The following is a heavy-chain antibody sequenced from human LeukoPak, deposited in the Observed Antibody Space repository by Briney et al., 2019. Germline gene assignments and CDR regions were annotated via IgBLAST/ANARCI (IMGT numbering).Heavy chain of an antibody. CDR1: GFTFSSYG. J-gene: IGHJ4*02. CDR2: IWYGGSNK. CDR3: TRHSSSSSRDY. D-gene: IGHD6-6*01. V-gene: IGHV3-33*08. Sequence: PGGSLRLSCAASGFTFSSYGMHWVRQAPGKGLEWVAVIWYGGSNKYYADSVKGRFTISRDNSKNTLYLQMNSLKTEDTAVYYCTRHSSSSSRDYWGQGTLVTVSS.